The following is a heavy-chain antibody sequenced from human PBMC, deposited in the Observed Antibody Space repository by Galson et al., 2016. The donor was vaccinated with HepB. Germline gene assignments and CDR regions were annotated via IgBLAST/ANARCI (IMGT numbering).Heavy chain of an antibody. J-gene: IGHJ5*02. Sequence: EPLSLTCVVSGGSFSGYSWDWIRLPPGKGLEWIGEINHRGAANYNPSLKSRVTISVDTSKNPFSLKLNSVTAADTAVYYCARDVPAFSTWFDPWGQGVLVTVSS. V-gene: IGHV4-34*01. CDR2: INHRGAA. CDR1: GGSFSGYS. D-gene: IGHD2-2*01. CDR3: ARDVPAFSTWFDP.